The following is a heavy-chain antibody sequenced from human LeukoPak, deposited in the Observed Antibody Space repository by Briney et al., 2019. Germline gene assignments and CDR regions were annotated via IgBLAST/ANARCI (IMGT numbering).Heavy chain of an antibody. CDR2: ISYDGSNK. V-gene: IGHV3-30-3*01. Sequence: QPGRCLRLSCAASGFTFSSYAMHWVRQAPGKGLEWVAVISYDGSNKYYADSVKGRFTISRDNSKNTLYLQMNSLRAEDTAVYYCARHKSFGVVFYWGQGTLVTVSS. J-gene: IGHJ4*02. CDR1: GFTFSSYA. CDR3: ARHKSFGVVFY. D-gene: IGHD3-3*01.